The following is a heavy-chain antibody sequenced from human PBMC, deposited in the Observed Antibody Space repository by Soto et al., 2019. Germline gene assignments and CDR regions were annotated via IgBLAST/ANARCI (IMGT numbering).Heavy chain of an antibody. CDR2: IIPIFGTA. Sequence: QVQLVQSGAEVKKPGSSVQVSCKASGCTFSSYAISWVRQAPGQGLEWMGGIIPIFGTANYAQKFQGRVTITADESTSPAYMELSSLSSEDTDVYYCARGGFGCISTSCYADRCDYWGQGTLVTVSS. CDR1: GCTFSSYA. J-gene: IGHJ4*02. V-gene: IGHV1-69*12. CDR3: ARGGFGCISTSCYADRCDY. D-gene: IGHD2-2*01.